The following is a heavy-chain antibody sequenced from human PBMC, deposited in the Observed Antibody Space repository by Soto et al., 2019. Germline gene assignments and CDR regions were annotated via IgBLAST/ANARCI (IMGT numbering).Heavy chain of an antibody. CDR3: ASPKIAFYNWFDP. CDR1: GGSISSGGYS. J-gene: IGHJ5*02. Sequence: TLSLTCAVSGGSISSGGYSWSWIRQPPGKGLDWIGYIYHSGSTYYNPSLKSRVTISVDTSKNQFSLKLSSVTAADTAVYYCASPKIAFYNWFDPWGQGTLVTVSS. CDR2: IYHSGST. D-gene: IGHD3-3*02. V-gene: IGHV4-30-2*01.